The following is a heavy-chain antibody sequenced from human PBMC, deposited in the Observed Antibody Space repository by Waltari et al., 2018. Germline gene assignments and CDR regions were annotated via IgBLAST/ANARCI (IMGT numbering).Heavy chain of an antibody. J-gene: IGHJ1*01. CDR1: GGYLRTNSN. D-gene: IGHD4-17*01. CDR2: MQYIGTI. CDR3: GRIAFGDDGGYFQH. Sequence: QLELQESGPGLVKPSETLCPTLTAPGGYLRTNSNWGWILHPPGNGLEWIGNMQYIGTIFYTPSLKSRVTISLDTSKNQFSLRLSSVGAADTAVYFCGRIAFGDDGGYFQHWGQGTLVTVSS. V-gene: IGHV4-39*01.